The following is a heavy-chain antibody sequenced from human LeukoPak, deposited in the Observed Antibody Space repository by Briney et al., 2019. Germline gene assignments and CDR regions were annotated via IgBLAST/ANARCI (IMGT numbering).Heavy chain of an antibody. D-gene: IGHD2-2*01. V-gene: IGHV4-39*07. Sequence: SETLSLTCTVSGGSISSSSYYWGWIRQPPGKGLEWIGSIYYSGSTYYNPSLKSRVTISVDTSKNQFSLKLSSVTAADTAVYYCASILGYCSSTSCYDYWGQGTLVTVSS. CDR3: ASILGYCSSTSCYDY. J-gene: IGHJ4*02. CDR1: GGSISSSSYY. CDR2: IYYSGST.